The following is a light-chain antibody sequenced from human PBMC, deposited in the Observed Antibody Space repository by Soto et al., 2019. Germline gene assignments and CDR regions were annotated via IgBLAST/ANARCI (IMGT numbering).Light chain of an antibody. CDR2: GAS. V-gene: IGKV3-15*01. CDR3: QQLNYWPRIT. J-gene: IGKJ5*01. CDR1: QSVGTN. Sequence: EIVLTQSPATLSLSPGERATLSCRDSQSVGTNLAWYQQRPGQAPRLLVYGASTRASGIPPRFSGSGSGTDFTLTIISLQSEDFAVYYCQQLNYWPRITFGQGTRLEIK.